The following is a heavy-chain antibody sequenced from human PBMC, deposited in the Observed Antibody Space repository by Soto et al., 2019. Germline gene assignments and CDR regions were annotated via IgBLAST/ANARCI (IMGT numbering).Heavy chain of an antibody. D-gene: IGHD5-12*01. V-gene: IGHV4-34*01. CDR3: ARGLRWLQGGFDY. Sequence: QVQLQQWGAGLLKPSETLSLTCAVYGGSFSGYYWSWIRQPPGKGLEWIGEINHSGSTNYNPSLKSRVTISVDTSKNQFSLKLSSVTAADTVVYYCARGLRWLQGGFDYWGQGTLVTVSS. J-gene: IGHJ4*02. CDR2: INHSGST. CDR1: GGSFSGYY.